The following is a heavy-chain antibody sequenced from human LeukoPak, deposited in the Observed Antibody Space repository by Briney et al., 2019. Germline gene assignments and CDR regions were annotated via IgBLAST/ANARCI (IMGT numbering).Heavy chain of an antibody. CDR3: AKEGPYDILTGREIWYYMDV. Sequence: GGSLRLXCAASGFTFSSYGMHWVRQAPGKGLEWVAFIRYDGSNKYYADSVKGRFTISRDNSKNTLYLQMNSLRAEDTAVYYCAKEGPYDILTGREIWYYMDVWGKGTTVTVSS. V-gene: IGHV3-30*02. D-gene: IGHD3-9*01. CDR2: IRYDGSNK. J-gene: IGHJ6*03. CDR1: GFTFSSYG.